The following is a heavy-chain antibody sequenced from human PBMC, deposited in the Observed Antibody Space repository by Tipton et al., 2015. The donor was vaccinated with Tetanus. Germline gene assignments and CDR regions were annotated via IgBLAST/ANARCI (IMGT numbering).Heavy chain of an antibody. V-gene: IGHV4-61*01. Sequence: TLSLTCSVSGGSVNSGTYYWSWIRQPPGKGLEWIGYIYYKGSTNYNPSLRSRVTISIDTSSNQFSLKLTSVTPADTAIYYCARGPSYSGAWYHYWGQGAMVTVSP. CDR2: IYYKGST. CDR3: ARGPSYSGAWYHY. D-gene: IGHD6-19*01. CDR1: GGSVNSGTYY. J-gene: IGHJ4*02.